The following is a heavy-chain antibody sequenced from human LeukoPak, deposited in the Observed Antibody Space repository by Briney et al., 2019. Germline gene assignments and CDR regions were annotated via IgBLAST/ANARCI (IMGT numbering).Heavy chain of an antibody. J-gene: IGHJ4*02. Sequence: GESLRLSCAASGFTFSIYRMNWVRQAPGKGLEWVSCITRNSDIYYADSMKGRFTISRDNAKNSLYLQMNGLRADDSAVYYCARESVTASGWTFFDYWGQGTLVTVSS. V-gene: IGHV3-21*01. D-gene: IGHD6-19*01. CDR1: GFTFSIYR. CDR3: ARESVTASGWTFFDY. CDR2: ITRNSDI.